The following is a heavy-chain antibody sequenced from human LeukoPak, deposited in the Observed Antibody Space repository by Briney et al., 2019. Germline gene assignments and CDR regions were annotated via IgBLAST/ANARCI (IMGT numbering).Heavy chain of an antibody. CDR2: IKQDVSEK. Sequence: GGSLRLSCAASGFTFSSSWMSWVRQAPGTGLEWVANIKQDVSEKYYVDSVKGRFTISRDNAKNSLYLQMNSLRAEDTAVYYCAREPRSRYYYGSGASWFDPWGQGTLVTVSS. CDR1: GFTFSSSW. V-gene: IGHV3-7*01. J-gene: IGHJ5*02. CDR3: AREPRSRYYYGSGASWFDP. D-gene: IGHD3-10*01.